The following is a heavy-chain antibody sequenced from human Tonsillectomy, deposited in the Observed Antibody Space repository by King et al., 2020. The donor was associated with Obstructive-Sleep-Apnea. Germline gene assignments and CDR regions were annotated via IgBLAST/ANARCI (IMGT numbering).Heavy chain of an antibody. V-gene: IGHV3-11*01. CDR2: ISSSGTTK. CDR1: GFTFSDYY. D-gene: IGHD2-15*01. J-gene: IGHJ1*01. Sequence: VQLVESGGGLVKPGGSLRLSCAASGFTFSDYYMNWIRQAPGTGLEWLSSISSSGTTKHYANSVKGRFTISRDNAKNSLYLQMNGLRAEDTAVYYCARDQLPAADIGGRVHWGQGTLVPVSS. CDR3: ARDQLPAADIGGRVH.